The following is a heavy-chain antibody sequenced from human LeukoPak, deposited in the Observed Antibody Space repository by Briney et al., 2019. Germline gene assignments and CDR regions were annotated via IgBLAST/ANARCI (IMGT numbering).Heavy chain of an antibody. Sequence: GGSLRLSCAASGFTFSSYSMNRVRQAPGKGLEWVSYISSSSSTIYYADSVKGRFTISRDNAKNSLYLQMNSLRDEDTAVYYRARHGEGSCWYGQFDPWGRGTLVTVSS. V-gene: IGHV3-48*02. J-gene: IGHJ5*02. CDR1: GFTFSSYS. CDR2: ISSSSSTI. D-gene: IGHD6-19*01. CDR3: ARHGEGSCWYGQFDP.